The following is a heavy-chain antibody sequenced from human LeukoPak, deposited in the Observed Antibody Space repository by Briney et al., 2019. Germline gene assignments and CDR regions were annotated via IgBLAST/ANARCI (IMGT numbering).Heavy chain of an antibody. CDR1: GYTFTAYY. CDR3: ARVYCSGGRCYSSSTYYYTDV. CDR2: INPHSGGT. D-gene: IGHD2-15*01. Sequence: ASVKVSCKASGYTFTAYYMHWVRQAPGQGLEWMGWINPHSGGTNYAQKFQGRVTMTRDTSISTAYMELSRLGFDDTAVYYCARVYCSGGRCYSSSTYYYTDVWGKGTTVTVSS. J-gene: IGHJ6*03. V-gene: IGHV1-2*02.